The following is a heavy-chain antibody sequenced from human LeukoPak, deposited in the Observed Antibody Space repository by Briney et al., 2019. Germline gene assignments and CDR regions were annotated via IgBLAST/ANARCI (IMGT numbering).Heavy chain of an antibody. D-gene: IGHD3-22*01. Sequence: GGSLRLSCAASGFTFSSYWMHWVRQAPGKGLVWVSLISGDGSTTIYADSVKGRFTISRDNAKNTLFLQMNSLRAEGTAVYYCAKRSKGGDSTGYYYYFDLWGRGTLVTVSS. CDR3: AKRSKGGDSTGYYYYFDL. J-gene: IGHJ2*01. CDR1: GFTFSSYW. CDR2: ISGDGSTT. V-gene: IGHV3-74*01.